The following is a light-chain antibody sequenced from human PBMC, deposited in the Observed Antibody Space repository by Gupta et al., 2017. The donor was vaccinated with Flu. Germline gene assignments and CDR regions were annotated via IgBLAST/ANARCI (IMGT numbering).Light chain of an antibody. J-gene: IGKJ1*01. CDR3: QQYNTPWT. CDR1: QSVSIT. V-gene: IGKV3-15*01. CDR2: GAS. Sequence: EIVMTQSPATLSVSPGERATLSCRASQSVSITLAWYQQKHGQALRLLIYGASTSATGIPSRFSGSGSETEFTLTSHSLQSEDFALYYCQQYNTPWTFGQGTKVEIK.